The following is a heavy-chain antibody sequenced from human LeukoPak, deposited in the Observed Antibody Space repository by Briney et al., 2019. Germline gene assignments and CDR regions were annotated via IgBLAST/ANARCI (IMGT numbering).Heavy chain of an antibody. D-gene: IGHD5-18*01. V-gene: IGHV4-34*09. Sequence: SETLSLTCAVYGGSFSGYYWSWIRQPPGKGLEWIGEINHSGSTNYNPSLKSRVTISVDTSKNQFSLKLSSVTAADTAVYYCARDQYSYVERHYYGMDVWGQGTTVTVSS. CDR2: INHSGST. J-gene: IGHJ6*02. CDR1: GGSFSGYY. CDR3: ARDQYSYVERHYYGMDV.